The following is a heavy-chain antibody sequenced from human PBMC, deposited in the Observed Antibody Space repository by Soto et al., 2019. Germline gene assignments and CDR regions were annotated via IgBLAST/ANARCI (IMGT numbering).Heavy chain of an antibody. V-gene: IGHV1-46*01. Sequence: GTSVKLSCKASGDSFTSYYMHWVRQAPRQGLEWMGIINPSGGSTSYAQKFQGRVTMTRDTSTSTVYMELSSLRSEDTAVYYCARGDFWSGYPSYYFDYWGQGTLVTVSS. D-gene: IGHD3-3*01. CDR1: GDSFTSYY. CDR2: INPSGGST. J-gene: IGHJ4*02. CDR3: ARGDFWSGYPSYYFDY.